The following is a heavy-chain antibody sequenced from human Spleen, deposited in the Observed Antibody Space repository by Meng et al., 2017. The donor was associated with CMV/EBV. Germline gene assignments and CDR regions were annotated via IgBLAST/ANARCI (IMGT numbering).Heavy chain of an antibody. V-gene: IGHV6-1*01. D-gene: IGHD1-26*01. Sequence: LRLSCAISGDSVSSNSAAWNWIRQSPSRGLEWLGRTYYRSKWYNDYAVSVKSRITINPDTSKNQFSLQLNSVTPEDTAVHYCAREWGSGSLNWFDPWGQGTLVTVSS. J-gene: IGHJ5*02. CDR3: AREWGSGSLNWFDP. CDR1: GDSVSSNSAA. CDR2: TYYRSKWYN.